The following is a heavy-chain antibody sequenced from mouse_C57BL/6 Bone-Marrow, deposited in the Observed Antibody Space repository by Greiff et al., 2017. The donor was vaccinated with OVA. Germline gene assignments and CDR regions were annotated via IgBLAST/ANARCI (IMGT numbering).Heavy chain of an antibody. CDR2: IDPENGDT. D-gene: IGHD1-1*01. Sequence: VQLQQSGAELVRPGASVKLSCTASGFNFKDDYMHWVKQRPEQGLEWIGWIDPENGDTEYASKFQGKATITADTSSNTAYLQLSSLTSEDTAVYYCARSSPFDYWGQGTTLTVSS. CDR3: ARSSPFDY. CDR1: GFNFKDDY. J-gene: IGHJ2*01. V-gene: IGHV14-4*01.